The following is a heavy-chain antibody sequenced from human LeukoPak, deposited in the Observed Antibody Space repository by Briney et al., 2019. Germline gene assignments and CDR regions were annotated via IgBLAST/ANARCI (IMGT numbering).Heavy chain of an antibody. V-gene: IGHV3-30*04. Sequence: GRSLRLSCAASGFTFSSYAMHWVRQAPGKGLEWVAGISYDGRNENYADSVKGRFTISRDNPKNTLYLQMNSLRTEDTAVYYCARGGDYGSGSFRWRHFDSWGQGTLVTVSS. CDR3: ARGGDYGSGSFRWRHFDS. CDR2: ISYDGRNE. CDR1: GFTFSSYA. D-gene: IGHD3-10*01. J-gene: IGHJ4*02.